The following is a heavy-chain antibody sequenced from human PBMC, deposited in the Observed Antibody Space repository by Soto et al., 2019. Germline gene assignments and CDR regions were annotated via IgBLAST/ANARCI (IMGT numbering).Heavy chain of an antibody. CDR3: ARRDSGGLSRLFDS. Sequence: SVKVSCKAAGGSLSTNPISWVRQAPGQGLEGMGGTGSGTGPGNHAQKFQGRLTVTADKSTSTVYMELTNLSSEDTAVYYCARRDSGGLSRLFDSWGPGTPATVYS. CDR2: TGSGTGPG. J-gene: IGHJ4*02. D-gene: IGHD2-15*01. V-gene: IGHV1-69*06. CDR1: GGSLSTNP.